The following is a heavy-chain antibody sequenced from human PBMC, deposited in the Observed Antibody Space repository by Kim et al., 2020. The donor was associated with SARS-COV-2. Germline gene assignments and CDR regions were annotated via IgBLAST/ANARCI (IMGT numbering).Heavy chain of an antibody. CDR2: ISGSGGST. Sequence: GGSLRLSCAASGFTFSSYAMSWVRQAPGKGLEWVSAISGSGGSTYYADSVKGRFTISRDNSKNTLYLQMNSLRAEDTAVYYCAKDPPYNWNDLGWFNYFDYWGQGTLVTVSS. J-gene: IGHJ4*02. V-gene: IGHV3-23*01. D-gene: IGHD1-1*01. CDR1: GFTFSSYA. CDR3: AKDPPYNWNDLGWFNYFDY.